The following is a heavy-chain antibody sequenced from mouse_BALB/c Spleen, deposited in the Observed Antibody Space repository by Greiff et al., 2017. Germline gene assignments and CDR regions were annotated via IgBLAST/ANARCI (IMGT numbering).Heavy chain of an antibody. J-gene: IGHJ3*01. Sequence: EVKVVESGGGLVKPGGSLKLSCAASGFTFSDYYMYWVRQTPEKRLEWVATISDGGSYTYYPDSVKGRFTISRDNAKNNLYLQMSSLKSEDTAMYYCARHEGGATTFFAYWGQGTLVTVSA. D-gene: IGHD2-1*01. CDR1: GFTFSDYY. CDR3: ARHEGGATTFFAY. V-gene: IGHV5-4*02. CDR2: ISDGGSYT.